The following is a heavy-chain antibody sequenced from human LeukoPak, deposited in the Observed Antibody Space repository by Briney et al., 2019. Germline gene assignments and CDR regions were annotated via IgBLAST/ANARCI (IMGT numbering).Heavy chain of an antibody. CDR1: GGSISSSY. CDR2: ISYSGST. D-gene: IGHD1-26*01. CDR3: ARQRTGATFDY. V-gene: IGHV4-59*08. J-gene: IGHJ4*02. Sequence: TSETLSLTCTVSGGSISSSYWSWIRQSPGKGLEWIGHISYSGSTNYNPSLQSRVTISLDTSKNQFSLKLTPVTAADTAVYYCARQRTGATFDYWGQGTLVTVSS.